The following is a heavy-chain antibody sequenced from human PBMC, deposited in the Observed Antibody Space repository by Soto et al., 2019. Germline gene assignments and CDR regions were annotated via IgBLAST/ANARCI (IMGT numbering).Heavy chain of an antibody. CDR1: GYTFTSYG. V-gene: IGHV1-18*04. CDR2: ISAYNGNT. CDR3: ASSREDIVVVPAAPPFDY. J-gene: IGHJ4*02. D-gene: IGHD2-2*01. Sequence: ASAKVSCKASGYTFTSYGISWVRQAPGQGLEWMGWISAYNGNTNYAQKLQGRVTMTTDTSTSTAYMELRSLRSDDTAVYYCASSREDIVVVPAAPPFDYWGQGTLVTVSS.